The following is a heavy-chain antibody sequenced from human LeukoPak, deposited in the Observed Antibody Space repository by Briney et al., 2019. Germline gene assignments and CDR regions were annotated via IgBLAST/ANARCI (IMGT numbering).Heavy chain of an antibody. Sequence: GRSLRLSCAASGFTFSSCGMHWVRQGPGKGLEWVAVIWYDGSNKYYADSVKGRFTISRDNSKNTVYLQMNNLRGEDTAVYFCARDGGSGYPGFDYWGQGTLVTVSS. CDR1: GFTFSSCG. D-gene: IGHD3-22*01. J-gene: IGHJ4*02. V-gene: IGHV3-33*01. CDR2: IWYDGSNK. CDR3: ARDGGSGYPGFDY.